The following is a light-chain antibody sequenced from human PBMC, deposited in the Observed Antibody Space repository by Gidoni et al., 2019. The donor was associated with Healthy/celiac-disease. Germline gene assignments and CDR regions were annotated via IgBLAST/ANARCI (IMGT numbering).Light chain of an antibody. Sequence: DIQMTQSASSLSASVGYRVTITCWSSQGIRNELGWYQQKPGKPPKRLIYAASSLQTGVPSRFSGSGSGTEFTLTISSLQPEDFATYYCLQHNSYPRTFGPGTKVDIK. V-gene: IGKV1-17*01. CDR3: LQHNSYPRT. J-gene: IGKJ3*01. CDR1: QGIRNE. CDR2: AAS.